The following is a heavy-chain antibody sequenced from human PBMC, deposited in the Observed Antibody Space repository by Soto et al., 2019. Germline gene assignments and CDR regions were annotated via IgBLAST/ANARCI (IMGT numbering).Heavy chain of an antibody. CDR1: GFTFSSYA. V-gene: IGHV3-23*01. CDR3: AKPSSLTYYDFWSAASYFDY. Sequence: GGSLRLSCAASGFTFSSYAMSWVRQAPGKGLEWVSAISGSGGSTYYADSVKGRFTISRDNSKNTLYLQMNSLRAEDTAVYYCAKPSSLTYYDFWSAASYFDYWGQGTLVTVSS. J-gene: IGHJ4*02. CDR2: ISGSGGST. D-gene: IGHD3-3*01.